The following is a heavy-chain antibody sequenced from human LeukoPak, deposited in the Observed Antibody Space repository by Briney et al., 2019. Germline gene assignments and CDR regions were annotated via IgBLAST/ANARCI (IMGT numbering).Heavy chain of an antibody. J-gene: IGHJ4*02. Sequence: SETLSLTCTVSGGSISSYYWSWIRQPAGKGLEWIGRIYTSGSTNYNPSLKSRVTMSVDTSKNQFSLKLSSVTAADTAVYYCARRGYSSGWYCFDYWGQGTLVTVSS. D-gene: IGHD6-19*01. CDR1: GGSISSYY. CDR2: IYTSGST. CDR3: ARRGYSSGWYCFDY. V-gene: IGHV4-4*07.